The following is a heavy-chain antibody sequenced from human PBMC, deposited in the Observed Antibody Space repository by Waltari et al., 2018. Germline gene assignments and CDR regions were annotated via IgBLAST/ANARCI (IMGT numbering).Heavy chain of an antibody. CDR3: ARDPHDLWSGSNWFDP. J-gene: IGHJ5*02. Sequence: LVESGGGVVEPGRSLRLSCSASGFSLSCFSMHWVRQAPGKGLEWVAVKPYDGSTEYYADSVKGRFTISRDSSKNTVYLQMDNLRPEDTAVYFCARDPHDLWSGSNWFDPWGQGTLVTVSS. CDR1: GFSLSCFS. D-gene: IGHD3-3*01. CDR2: KPYDGSTE. V-gene: IGHV3-30*04.